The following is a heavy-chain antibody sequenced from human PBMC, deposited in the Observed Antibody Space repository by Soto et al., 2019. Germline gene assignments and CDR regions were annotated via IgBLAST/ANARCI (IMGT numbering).Heavy chain of an antibody. D-gene: IGHD2-21*01. J-gene: IGHJ4*02. CDR2: IHYSGST. CDR3: ARYYGGYSDY. Sequence: PSETLSLTCTVSGGSISSYYWSWIRQPPGKGLEWIEYIHYSGSTNYNPSLKSRVTISVDTSKNQFSLKLSSVTAADTAVYYCARYYGGYSDYWGQGTLVTVSS. CDR1: GGSISSYY. V-gene: IGHV4-59*08.